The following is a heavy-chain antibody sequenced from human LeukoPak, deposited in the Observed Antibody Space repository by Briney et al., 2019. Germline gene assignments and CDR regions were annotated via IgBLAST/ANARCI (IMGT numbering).Heavy chain of an antibody. CDR1: GYTFTGYY. CDR3: ARGRRGTEAMVRGVLDN. D-gene: IGHD3-10*01. CDR2: IDPNSGGT. V-gene: IGHV1-2*02. Sequence: ASVKVSCKASGYTFTGYYMHWVRQAPGQGLEWMGWIDPNSGGTNYAQKFQGRVTMTRDTSISTAYMELSRLRSDDTAVYYCARGRRGTEAMVRGVLDNWGQGTLVTVSS. J-gene: IGHJ4*01.